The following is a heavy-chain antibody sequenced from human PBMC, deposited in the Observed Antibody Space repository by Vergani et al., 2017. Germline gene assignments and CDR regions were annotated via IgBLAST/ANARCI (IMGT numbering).Heavy chain of an antibody. V-gene: IGHV3-23*01. CDR3: AKFQRDYYGSGSYFSSVAFDI. CDR1: GFTFSSYA. J-gene: IGHJ3*02. D-gene: IGHD3-10*01. Sequence: EVQLLESGGGLVQPGGSLRLSCAASGFTFSSYAMSWVRQAPGKGLEWVSAISGSGGSTYYADSVKGRFTISRDNSKNTLYLQMNSLRAEDTAVYYCAKFQRDYYGSGSYFSSVAFDIWGQGTMVTVSS. CDR2: ISGSGGST.